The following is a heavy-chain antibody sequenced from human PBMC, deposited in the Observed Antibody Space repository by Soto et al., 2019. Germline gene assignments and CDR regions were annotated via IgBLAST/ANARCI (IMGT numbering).Heavy chain of an antibody. CDR1: GFTFSSYA. CDR3: AKGGYTTYFDY. CDR2: IRASGAST. D-gene: IGHD2-2*02. V-gene: IGHV3-23*01. J-gene: IGHJ4*02. Sequence: GGSLRLSCADSGFTFSSYAMSWVRQAPGKGLEWVSTIRASGASTYYTDSVGGRFTISRDNSKNTLYLQMNSLRGEDTAVYYCAKGGYTTYFDYWGQGALVTVSS.